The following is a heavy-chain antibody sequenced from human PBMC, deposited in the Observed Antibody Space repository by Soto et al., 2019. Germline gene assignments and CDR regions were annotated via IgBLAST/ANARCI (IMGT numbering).Heavy chain of an antibody. CDR3: ARGDSTDCSNGVCSFFYNHDMDV. CDR2: INPKSGGT. CDR1: GYSFTNYH. V-gene: IGHV1-2*04. J-gene: IGHJ6*02. Sequence: GASVKVSCKASGYSFTNYHIHWVRQAPGQGLEWLGRINPKSGGTSTAQKFQGWVTMTTDTSISTASMELTRLTADDTAIYYCARGDSTDCSNGVCSFFYNHDMDVWGQGATVTVSS. D-gene: IGHD2-8*01.